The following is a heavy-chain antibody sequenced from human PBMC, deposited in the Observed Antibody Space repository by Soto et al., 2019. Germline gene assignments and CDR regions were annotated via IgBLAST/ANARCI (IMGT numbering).Heavy chain of an antibody. CDR3: ASRDPGTSVDY. V-gene: IGHV4-4*02. D-gene: IGHD1-7*01. CDR2: IYRTGST. J-gene: IGHJ4*02. Sequence: SETLSLTCAVSGGSFTSNNWWTWVRQPPGQGLEWIGEIYRTGSTNYNPPLKSRVTISLAKSENQISLKVTSLTAADTAVYYCASRDPGTSVDYWGQGTLVTVSS. CDR1: GGSFTSNNW.